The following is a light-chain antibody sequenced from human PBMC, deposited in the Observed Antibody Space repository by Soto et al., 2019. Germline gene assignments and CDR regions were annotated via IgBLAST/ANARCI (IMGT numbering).Light chain of an antibody. CDR1: QSIGNY. CDR2: AAS. V-gene: IGKV1-39*01. CDR3: QQSYSIPLA. J-gene: IGKJ5*01. Sequence: DIQMTQSPTSLSASVGDRVAITCRASQSIGNYLNWYRQKPGKAPELLIHAASSLQSGVPSRFSGGRSGTDFILTISSLQPEDFAFYYCQQSYSIPLAFGQGTRLDIK.